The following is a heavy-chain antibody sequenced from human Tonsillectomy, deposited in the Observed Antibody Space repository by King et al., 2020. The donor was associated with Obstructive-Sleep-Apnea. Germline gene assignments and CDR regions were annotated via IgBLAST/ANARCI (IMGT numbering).Heavy chain of an antibody. J-gene: IGHJ4*02. CDR1: GFTFSSYA. CDR3: ATTTEWIQLISPY. CDR2: ISGSGGST. V-gene: IGHV3-23*04. Sequence: VQLVESGGGLVQPGGSLRLSCAASGFTFSSYAMSWVRQAPGKGLEWVSAISGSGGSTYYADSVKGRFTISRDNSKNKLYLQMNSLRAEDTAVYYCATTTEWIQLISPYWGQGTLVTVSS. D-gene: IGHD5-18*01.